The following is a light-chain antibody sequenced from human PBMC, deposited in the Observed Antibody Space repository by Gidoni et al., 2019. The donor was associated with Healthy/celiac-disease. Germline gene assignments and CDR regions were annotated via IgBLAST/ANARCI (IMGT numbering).Light chain of an antibody. CDR1: QSISSY. CDR2: AAS. Sequence: IQMAQSPSSLSASVGDRVTITCRASQSISSYLNWYQQKPGQAPKLLIYAASSLQSGVPSRFSGSGSGTDFTLTIRRLQHEDFATYYCQQSYSTPTTFGGGTKVEIK. CDR3: QQSYSTPTT. V-gene: IGKV1-39*01. J-gene: IGKJ4*01.